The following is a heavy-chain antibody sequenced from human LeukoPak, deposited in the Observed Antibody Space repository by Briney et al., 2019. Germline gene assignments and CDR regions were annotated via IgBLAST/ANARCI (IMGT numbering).Heavy chain of an antibody. J-gene: IGHJ4*02. CDR1: GFTFDDYG. CDR2: IKQDGSEK. Sequence: GGSLRLSCAASGFTFDDYGMSWVRQAPGKGLEWVANIKQDGSEKYYVDSVKGRFTISRDNAKNSLYLQMNSLRAEDTAVYYCARGPGYSGYDYYVDLSKWYFDYWGQGTLVTVSS. CDR3: ARGPGYSGYDYYVDLSKWYFDY. D-gene: IGHD5-12*01. V-gene: IGHV3-7*01.